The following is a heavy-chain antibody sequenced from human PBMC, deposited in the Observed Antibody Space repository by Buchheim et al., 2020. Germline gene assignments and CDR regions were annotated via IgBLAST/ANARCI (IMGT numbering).Heavy chain of an antibody. V-gene: IGHV4-39*02. CDR1: GGSISSSSYY. D-gene: IGHD4-17*01. J-gene: IGHJ6*02. CDR2: IYYSGST. CDR3: ARDRGTTNYYYYGMDV. Sequence: QLQLQESGPGLVKPSETLSLTCTVSGGSISSSSYYWGWIRQPPGKGLEWIGSIYYSGSTYYNPSLKSRVTISVDTSKNQFSLKLSSVTAADTAVYYCARDRGTTNYYYYGMDVWGQGTT.